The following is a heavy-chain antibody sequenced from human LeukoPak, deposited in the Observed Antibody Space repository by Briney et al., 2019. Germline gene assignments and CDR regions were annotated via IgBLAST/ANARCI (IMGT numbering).Heavy chain of an antibody. V-gene: IGHV4-61*01. J-gene: IGHJ4*02. CDR3: ARFKRAGGWSCFDY. D-gene: IGHD6-19*01. CDR2: IYNSGST. CDR1: GGSISSSNW. Sequence: SETLSLTCAVSGGSISSSNWWSWIRKPPGKGLEWIGHIYNSGSTNYSPSLKSRVTISVDTSENQFSLKLSSVTAADTAVYYCARFKRAGGWSCFDYWGQGTLVTVSS.